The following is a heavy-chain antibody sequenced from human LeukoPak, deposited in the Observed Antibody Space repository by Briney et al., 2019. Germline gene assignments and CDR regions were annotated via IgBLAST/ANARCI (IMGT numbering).Heavy chain of an antibody. J-gene: IGHJ4*02. CDR3: ARGVVVTMIVVVETFDY. V-gene: IGHV4-61*02. CDR2: MYTSGST. CDR1: GGSISGSSYY. Sequence: PSETLSLTCTVSGGSISGSSYYWNWIRQPAGKGLEWIGRMYTSGSTNYNPSLKSRVTISVDTSKNQFSLKLSSVTAADTAVYYCARGVVVTMIVVVETFDYWGQGTLVTVSS. D-gene: IGHD3-22*01.